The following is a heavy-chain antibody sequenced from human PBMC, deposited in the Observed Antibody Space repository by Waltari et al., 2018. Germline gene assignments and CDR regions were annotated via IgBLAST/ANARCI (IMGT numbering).Heavy chain of an antibody. D-gene: IGHD2-21*02. V-gene: IGHV3-21*01. CDR3: ARARGGNFY. CDR1: GFTFSSYS. CDR2: ISSSHSYI. Sequence: EVQLVESGGGLVKTGGSLRLSCAASGFTFSSYSMNWVRQAPGKGLECVSSISSSHSYIYYAGSVKGLFTISRYNAKNSLYLQMNSLRAEETAVYYCARARGGNFYWGEVTLVTVSS. J-gene: IGHJ4*02.